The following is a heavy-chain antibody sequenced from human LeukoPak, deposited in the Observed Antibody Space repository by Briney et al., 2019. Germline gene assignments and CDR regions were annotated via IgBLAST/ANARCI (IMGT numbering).Heavy chain of an antibody. V-gene: IGHV3-7*04. D-gene: IGHD6-13*01. CDR1: GFTFTSYW. CDR2: VKQDGSER. J-gene: IGHJ4*02. Sequence: GGSLRLSCAASGFTFTSYWMSWVRQAPRKGLEWVANVKQDGSERYYVDSVKGRFTISRDNAKNSVYLQMKSLRAEDTAVYYCEKDDEAPGIAAAGNIDYWGQGTLVTVSS. CDR3: EKDDEAPGIAAAGNIDY.